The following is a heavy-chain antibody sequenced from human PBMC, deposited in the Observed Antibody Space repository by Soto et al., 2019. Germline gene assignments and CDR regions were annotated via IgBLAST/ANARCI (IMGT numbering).Heavy chain of an antibody. V-gene: IGHV1-18*01. J-gene: IGHJ6*03. CDR2: ISAYNGNT. Sequence: ASVKVSCKASGYTFTSYGISWVRQAPGQGLEWMGWISAYNGNTNYAQKLQGRVTMTTDTSTSTAYMELRSLRSDDTAVYYCARDPVAANYYYYYMAVWGKGTTVTVSS. CDR1: GYTFTSYG. D-gene: IGHD2-15*01. CDR3: ARDPVAANYYYYYMAV.